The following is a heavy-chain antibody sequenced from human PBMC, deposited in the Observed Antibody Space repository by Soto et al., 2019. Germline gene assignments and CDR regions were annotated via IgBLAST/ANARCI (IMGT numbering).Heavy chain of an antibody. V-gene: IGHV6-1*01. CDR3: ARELAARYYYGMDV. CDR1: GDSVSSNSAA. D-gene: IGHD6-6*01. J-gene: IGHJ6*02. CDR2: TYYRSKWYN. Sequence: PSQTLSLTCAISGDSVSSNSAAWNWIRQSPSRGLEWLGRTYYRSKWYNDYAVSVKSRMTINPDTSKDQFSLQLNSVTPEDTAVYYCARELAARYYYGMDVWGQGTTVTVSS.